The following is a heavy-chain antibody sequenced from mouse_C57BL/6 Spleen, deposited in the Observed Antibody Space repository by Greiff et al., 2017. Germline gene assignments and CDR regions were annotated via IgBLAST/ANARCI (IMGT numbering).Heavy chain of an antibody. CDR3: TREGYGYAIDY. CDR1: GYTFTDYE. CDR2: IDPETGGT. D-gene: IGHD2-2*01. V-gene: IGHV1-15*01. Sequence: QVQLQQSGAELVRPGASVTLSCKASGYTFTDYEMHWVKQTPVHGLEWIGAIDPETGGTAYNQTFKGKAILTADKSSSTAYMELRSLTSEDSAVYYCTREGYGYAIDYWGQGTSVTVSS. J-gene: IGHJ4*01.